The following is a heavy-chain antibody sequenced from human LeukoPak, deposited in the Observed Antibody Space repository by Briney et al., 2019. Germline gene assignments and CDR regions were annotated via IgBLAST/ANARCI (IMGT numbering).Heavy chain of an antibody. CDR3: ARGAGYCSSTSCSLGY. CDR1: GYTFTNYD. Sequence: ASVRVSCKASGYTFTNYDINWVLQATGQGLEWMGWVNPNTYNTGCAQKFQGRVTITRNTSISTAYMELSSLRSEDTAVYYCARGAGYCSSTSCSLGYWGQGTLVTVSS. CDR2: VNPNTYNT. J-gene: IGHJ4*02. V-gene: IGHV1-8*03. D-gene: IGHD2-2*01.